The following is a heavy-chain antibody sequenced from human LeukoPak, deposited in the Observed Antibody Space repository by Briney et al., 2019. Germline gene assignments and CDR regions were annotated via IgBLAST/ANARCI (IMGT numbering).Heavy chain of an antibody. CDR2: IKQNGREK. CDR3: ARDLDPSSSPFPYYFDY. Sequence: PGGSLRLSCAASGFTFSSYWMNWVRQAPGKGLEWVANIKQNGREKYYVDSVQGRFTISRDNAKNSLYLQMNSLRAEDTAVYYCARDLDPSSSPFPYYFDYWGQGTLVTVSS. V-gene: IGHV3-7*01. D-gene: IGHD6-6*01. CDR1: GFTFSSYW. J-gene: IGHJ4*02.